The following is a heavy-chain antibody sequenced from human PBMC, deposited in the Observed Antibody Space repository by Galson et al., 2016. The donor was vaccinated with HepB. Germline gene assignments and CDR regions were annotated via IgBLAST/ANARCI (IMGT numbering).Heavy chain of an antibody. Sequence: SLRLSCAASGFTFNNYGMTWVRQAPGKGLEVVSSISRRGDSRDYADPVKGRFTISRDNSKNTMSLQMNSLRAEDTAVYYCVQGSTAPAVWGKGTTVTVSS. CDR3: VQGSTAPAV. V-gene: IGHV3-23*01. CDR2: ISRRGDSR. CDR1: GFTFNNYG. D-gene: IGHD1-26*01. J-gene: IGHJ6*04.